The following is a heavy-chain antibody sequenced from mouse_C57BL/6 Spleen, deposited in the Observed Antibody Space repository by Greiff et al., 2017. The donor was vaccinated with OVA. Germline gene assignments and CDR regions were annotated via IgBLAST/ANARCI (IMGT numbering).Heavy chain of an antibody. CDR1: GYAFTNYL. Sequence: QVQLQQSGAELVRPGTSVKVSCKASGYAFTNYLIEWVKQRPGQGLEWIGVINPGSGGTNYNEKFKGKATLTADKSSSTAYMQLSSLTSEDSAVYFCATTVVATRYFDVWGTGTTVTVSS. CDR2: INPGSGGT. D-gene: IGHD1-1*01. J-gene: IGHJ1*03. CDR3: ATTVVATRYFDV. V-gene: IGHV1-54*01.